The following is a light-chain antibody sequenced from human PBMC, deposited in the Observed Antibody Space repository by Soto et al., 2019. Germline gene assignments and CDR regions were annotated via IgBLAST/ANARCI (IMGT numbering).Light chain of an antibody. Sequence: QSALTQPASVSGAPGQSITISCTGTSSDVGGYNYVSWYQQHPGKAPKLMIYDVSNRPSGVSNRFSGSKSGNTASLTISGLQAEDEAAYYCSAYTSSRTHYVFGTGTKLTVL. CDR3: SAYTSSRTHYV. J-gene: IGLJ1*01. CDR1: SSDVGGYNY. V-gene: IGLV2-14*01. CDR2: DVS.